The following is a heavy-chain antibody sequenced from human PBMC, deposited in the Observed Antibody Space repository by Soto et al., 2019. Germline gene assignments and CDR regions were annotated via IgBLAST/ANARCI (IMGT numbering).Heavy chain of an antibody. J-gene: IGHJ4*02. CDR3: ARFSVVAAYSDY. CDR1: GGTFSSYT. Sequence: QVQLVQSGAEVKKPGSSVKVSCKASGGTFSSYTISWVRQAPGQGLEWMGRIIPILGIANYAQKFQGRVTITADKSTSTAYMELSSLRSEDTAVYYCARFSVVAAYSDYWGQGTLVTVSS. D-gene: IGHD2-15*01. V-gene: IGHV1-69*02. CDR2: IIPILGIA.